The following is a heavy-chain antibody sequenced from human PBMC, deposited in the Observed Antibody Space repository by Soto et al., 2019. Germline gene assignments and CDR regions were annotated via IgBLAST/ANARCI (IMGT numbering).Heavy chain of an antibody. V-gene: IGHV3-30*18. J-gene: IGHJ2*01. CDR1: GFTFSSYG. CDR2: ISYDGSNK. Sequence: HPGGSLRLSCVASGFTFSSYGMHWVRQAPGKGLEWVAVISYDGSNKYYADSVKGRFTISRDNSKNTLYLQMNSLRAEDTAVYYCAKGVGSDFDLWGRGTLVTVSS. CDR3: AKGVGSDFDL. D-gene: IGHD2-2*03.